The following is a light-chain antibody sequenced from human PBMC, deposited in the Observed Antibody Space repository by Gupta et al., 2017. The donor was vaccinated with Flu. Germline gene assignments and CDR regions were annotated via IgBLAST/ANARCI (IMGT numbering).Light chain of an antibody. CDR3: MKSKHPWT. CDR1: QSLVYSDGNTY. Sequence: DVVMTQSPRSLPVTLGQPASISCRSSQSLVYSDGNTYLNWFQQRPGQSPRRIIYEVSNRDSGVTDRFSGGGEGNDFTLKSMRGEDEDVGVYYGMKSKHPWTFGQGTKMEIK. V-gene: IGKV2-30*01. CDR2: EVS. J-gene: IGKJ2*02.